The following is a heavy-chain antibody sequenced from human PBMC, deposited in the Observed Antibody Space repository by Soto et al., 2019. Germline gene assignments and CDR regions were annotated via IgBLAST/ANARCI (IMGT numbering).Heavy chain of an antibody. V-gene: IGHV1-2*04. CDR3: ARGGYTYGYSLDS. D-gene: IGHD5-18*01. CDR2: INRDSGDT. CDR1: GYTFSDYY. J-gene: IGHJ4*02. Sequence: GASVKVSCKASGYTFSDYYIHWVRQAPGQGLEWMGWINRDSGDTNYAQRFQGWVTMTRDSSISTAYLELNRLRSDDTAVYYCARGGYTYGYSLDSWGQGTLVTVSS.